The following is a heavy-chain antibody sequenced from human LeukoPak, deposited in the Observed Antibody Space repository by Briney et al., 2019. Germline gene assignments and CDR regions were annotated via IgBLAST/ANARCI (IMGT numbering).Heavy chain of an antibody. CDR3: AKREGYCSSTSCFNDYYYYGMDV. CDR1: GFTFSSYG. J-gene: IGHJ6*02. D-gene: IGHD2-2*01. Sequence: GGSLRLSCAASGFTFSSYGMHWVRQAPGKGLEWVAFIRYDGSNKFYADSVKGRFTISRDNSKNTLYLQMNSLRAEDTAVYYCAKREGYCSSTSCFNDYYYYGMDVWGQGTTVTVSS. V-gene: IGHV3-30*02. CDR2: IRYDGSNK.